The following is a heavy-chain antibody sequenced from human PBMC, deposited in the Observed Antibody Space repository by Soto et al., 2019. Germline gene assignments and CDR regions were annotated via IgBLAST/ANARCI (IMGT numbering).Heavy chain of an antibody. J-gene: IGHJ4*02. D-gene: IGHD1-26*01. CDR2: ISHTGDT. Sequence: SETLSLTCTVSDASVWSDSYFWTWIRQPPGKGLEWIAYISHTGDTNYNPSLKSRVTISIDTSRNQFSLTVASVTAADTAVYFCARIVVGVTVDLWGQGSLVTVSS. CDR1: DASVWSDSYF. CDR3: ARIVVGVTVDL. V-gene: IGHV4-61*01.